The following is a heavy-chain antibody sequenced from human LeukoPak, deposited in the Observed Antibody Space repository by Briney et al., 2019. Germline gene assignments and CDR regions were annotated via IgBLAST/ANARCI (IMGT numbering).Heavy chain of an antibody. D-gene: IGHD3-9*01. CDR1: GYTFTSYA. V-gene: IGHV1-2*02. CDR3: ARAFEQAPWYYYYYMDV. CDR2: INPNSGGT. Sequence: ASVKVSCKASGYTFTSYAMNWVRQAPGQGLEWMGWINPNSGGTNYAQKFQGRVTMTRDTSISTAYMELSRLRSDDTAVYYCARAFEQAPWYYYYYMDVWGKGTTVTVSS. J-gene: IGHJ6*03.